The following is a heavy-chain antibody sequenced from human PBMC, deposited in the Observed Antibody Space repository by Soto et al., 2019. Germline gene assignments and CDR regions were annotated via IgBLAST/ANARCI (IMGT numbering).Heavy chain of an antibody. V-gene: IGHV4-31*03. CDR1: GGSITSGGYY. CDR3: ARADSSGYPFER. J-gene: IGHJ4*02. CDR2: IYYSGTT. Sequence: QVQLQESGPGLVQPSQTLSLSCTVSGGSITSGGYYWSWIRQHPGKGLEWIGYIYYSGTTYYNPSLKRRLTLSLDTSRNQFSLEVNSVSAADTAVYYCARADSSGYPFERWGQGTLVTVSS. D-gene: IGHD3-22*01.